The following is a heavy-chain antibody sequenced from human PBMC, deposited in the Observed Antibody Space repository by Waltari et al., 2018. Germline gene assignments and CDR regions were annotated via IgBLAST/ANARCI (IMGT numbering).Heavy chain of an antibody. Sequence: EVQLVESGGGLVQPGGSLRLSCAVSGFLYNDYWMDWVRQAPGQGLVGVSRNKSEGTNIKFADSGRGRFTISRDSAKNTFYLQMNSLRAEDTAVYYCTRNPGYWGQGTLVTVAS. D-gene: IGHD2-15*01. CDR1: GFLYNDYW. CDR2: NKSEGTNI. CDR3: TRNPGY. J-gene: IGHJ4*02. V-gene: IGHV3-74*03.